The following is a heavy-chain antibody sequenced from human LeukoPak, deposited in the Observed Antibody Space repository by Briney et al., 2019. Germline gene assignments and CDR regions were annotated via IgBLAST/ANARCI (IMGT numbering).Heavy chain of an antibody. CDR1: GFTFSGSA. Sequence: GGSLRLSCAASGFTFSGSAMHWVRQASGKGLEWVGLIRSTANNYATAYAASVKGRFTISRDDSKSTAYLQMNSLKTEDTAVYYCTRLRCSSISCYPHYWGQGTLVTVSS. V-gene: IGHV3-73*01. D-gene: IGHD2-2*01. J-gene: IGHJ4*02. CDR3: TRLRCSSISCYPHY. CDR2: IRSTANNYAT.